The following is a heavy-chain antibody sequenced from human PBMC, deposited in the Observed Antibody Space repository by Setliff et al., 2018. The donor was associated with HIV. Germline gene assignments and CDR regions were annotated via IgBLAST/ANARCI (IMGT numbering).Heavy chain of an antibody. CDR2: INHSGST. CDR1: GGSFSGYY. D-gene: IGHD3-10*01. CDR3: ARAQYYYGSVDYYYMDV. J-gene: IGHJ6*03. Sequence: SETLSLTCAVYGGSFSGYYWSWIRQPPGKGLEWIGEINHSGSTKYNPSLKSRVNISVDTSKNQFSLKLSSVTAADTAVYYCARAQYYYGSVDYYYMDVWGKGTTVTVSS. V-gene: IGHV4-34*01.